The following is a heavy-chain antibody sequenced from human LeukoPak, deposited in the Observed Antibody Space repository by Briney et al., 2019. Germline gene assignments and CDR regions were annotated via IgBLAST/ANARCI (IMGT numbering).Heavy chain of an antibody. V-gene: IGHV4-39*01. CDR3: ASPGAGMATIRGGFDY. CDR2: IYYSGST. CDR1: GGSISSSSYY. Sequence: PSETLSLTCTVSGGSISSSSYYWGWIRQPPGKGLEWIGSIYYSGSTYYNPSLKSRVTISVDTSKNQFSLKLSPVTAADTAVYYCASPGAGMATIRGGFDYWGQGTLVTVSS. J-gene: IGHJ4*02. D-gene: IGHD5-24*01.